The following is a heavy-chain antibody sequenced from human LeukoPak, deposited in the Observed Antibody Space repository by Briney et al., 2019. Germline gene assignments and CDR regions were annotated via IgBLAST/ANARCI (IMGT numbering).Heavy chain of an antibody. D-gene: IGHD7-27*01. J-gene: IGHJ4*02. CDR1: GLTFGNVV. V-gene: IGHV3-23*01. Sequence: GGSLRLSCVASGLTFGNVVMSWVRQAPGKGLEWVSAISYNGASTDYADSVRGRFAISRDNSKNTLYLQMNSLRAEDTAVYYCARRTGGTKDYWGQGTRVTVSS. CDR2: ISYNGAST. CDR3: ARRTGGTKDY.